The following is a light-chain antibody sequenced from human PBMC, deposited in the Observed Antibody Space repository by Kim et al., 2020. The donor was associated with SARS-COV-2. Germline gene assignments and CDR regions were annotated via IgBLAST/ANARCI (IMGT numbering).Light chain of an antibody. J-gene: IGLJ1*01. Sequence: VSPGQTASITCSGDKVGDKYACWYQQKPGQSPVLVIYQDNKRPSGIPERFSGSNSGNTATLTISGTQAMDEADYYCQAWDSSTYVFGTGTKVTVL. CDR1: KVGDKY. CDR2: QDN. CDR3: QAWDSSTYV. V-gene: IGLV3-1*01.